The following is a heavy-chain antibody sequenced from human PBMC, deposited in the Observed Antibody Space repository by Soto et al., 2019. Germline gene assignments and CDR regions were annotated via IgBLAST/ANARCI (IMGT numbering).Heavy chain of an antibody. CDR2: ISAHNGNR. J-gene: IGHJ3*02. CDR3: ARAASNGAFDI. Sequence: GASVKVSCKASGYTFTRNGVCWERQAPGQGLEWMEWISAHNGNRDYAQKVQGRVTMTTDTSTTITYMELRSLRSDDTAVYNCARAASNGAFDIWGQGTMVTVSS. D-gene: IGHD2-8*01. V-gene: IGHV1-18*01. CDR1: GYTFTRNG.